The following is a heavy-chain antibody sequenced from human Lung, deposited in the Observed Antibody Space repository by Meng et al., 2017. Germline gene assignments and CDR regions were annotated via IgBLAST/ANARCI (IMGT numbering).Heavy chain of an antibody. Sequence: KVSCKPSGYNFPDYYIHWVRRAPGQGLEWMGRINPKSGDTHYAQKFQARVTMTGDTSISTAYMELSGLRSDDTAMYYCARDEDISAAGKLFGDYWGQGTLVTVSS. CDR3: ARDEDISAAGKLFGDY. CDR1: GYNFPDYY. V-gene: IGHV1-2*06. D-gene: IGHD6-25*01. J-gene: IGHJ4*02. CDR2: INPKSGDT.